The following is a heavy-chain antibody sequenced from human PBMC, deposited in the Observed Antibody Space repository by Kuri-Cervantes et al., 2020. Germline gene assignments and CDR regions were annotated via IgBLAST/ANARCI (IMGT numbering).Heavy chain of an antibody. J-gene: IGHJ6*02. CDR2: INWNGGST. V-gene: IGHV3-NL1*01. Sequence: GGSLRLSCAASGFTFSSYSMNWVRQAPGKGLEWVSGINWNGGSTGYADSVKGRFTISRDNSKNTLYLQMNSLRAEDTAVYYCAKDGPLWFGEQGYYYYGMDVWGQGTTVTVSS. CDR1: GFTFSSYS. CDR3: AKDGPLWFGEQGYYYYGMDV. D-gene: IGHD3-10*01.